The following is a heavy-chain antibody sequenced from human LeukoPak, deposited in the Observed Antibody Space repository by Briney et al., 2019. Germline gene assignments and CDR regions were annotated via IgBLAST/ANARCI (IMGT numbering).Heavy chain of an antibody. CDR1: GFTFSAYT. J-gene: IGHJ3*02. CDR3: ASLKSRLGAFDI. CDR2: IYSGGST. D-gene: IGHD3-10*01. V-gene: IGHV3-66*01. Sequence: GGSLRLSCSASGFTFSAYTMNWVRQAPGQGLDWVSVIYSGGSTYYADSVKGRFTISRDGSKNTVYLQMNSLRVEDTAVYYCASLKSRLGAFDIWGQGTMVTVSS.